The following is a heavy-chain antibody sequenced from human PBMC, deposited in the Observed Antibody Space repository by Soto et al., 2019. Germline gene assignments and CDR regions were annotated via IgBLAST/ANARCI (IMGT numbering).Heavy chain of an antibody. CDR2: IYTGGNT. CDR3: ARDYYYGSGNYYRADYYHYGMDV. Sequence: GGSLRLSCAASGFTVTSYYMSWVRQAPGKGLEWVSLIYTGGNTNYADSVKGRFTISRDNSKNTLYLQMNSLRAEDTAVYYCARDYYYGSGNYYRADYYHYGMDVWGQGTTLTVSS. J-gene: IGHJ6*02. V-gene: IGHV3-53*01. D-gene: IGHD3-10*01. CDR1: GFTVTSYY.